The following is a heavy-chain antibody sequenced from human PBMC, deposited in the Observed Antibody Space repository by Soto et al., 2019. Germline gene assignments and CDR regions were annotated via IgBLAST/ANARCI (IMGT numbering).Heavy chain of an antibody. J-gene: IGHJ6*02. CDR2: ISYSGYS. D-gene: IGHD3-10*01. CDR3: ARHGFGPLHGLVDV. CDR1: GGSIDNYY. Sequence: QVQFQESGPGLVKPSETLSLTSTVSGGSIDNYYCSWFRQPPGKGLEWIGYISYSGYSAYNFSLKRRVTMSMDTSKTQFYLTLESVTATDTAVYYCARHGFGPLHGLVDVWGQGTTVIVSS. V-gene: IGHV4-59*08.